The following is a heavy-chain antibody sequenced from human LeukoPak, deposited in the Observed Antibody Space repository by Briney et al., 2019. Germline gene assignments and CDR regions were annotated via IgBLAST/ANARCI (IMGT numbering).Heavy chain of an antibody. Sequence: SETLSLTCTVSGGSISSYYWSWIRQLPGKGLEWIGYIYYSGSTNYNPSLKSRVTISVDTSKNQFSLKLSSVTAADTAVYYCARLPGIQLWSYNYFDYWGQGTLVTVSS. V-gene: IGHV4-59*08. D-gene: IGHD5-18*01. J-gene: IGHJ4*02. CDR1: GGSISSYY. CDR3: ARLPGIQLWSYNYFDY. CDR2: IYYSGST.